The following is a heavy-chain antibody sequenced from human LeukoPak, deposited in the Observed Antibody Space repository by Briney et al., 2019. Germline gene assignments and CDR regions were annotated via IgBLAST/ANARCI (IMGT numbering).Heavy chain of an antibody. J-gene: IGHJ4*02. D-gene: IGHD6-19*01. CDR3: ARIAVAGRDRDY. Sequence: GGSLRLSCAASGFTFSSYSMNWVRQAPGKGLEWVSSISSSSSYIYYADSVKGRFTISRDNAKNSLYLQMNSLRAEDTAVYYCARIAVAGRDRDYWGQGTLVTVSS. CDR1: GFTFSSYS. V-gene: IGHV3-21*01. CDR2: ISSSSSYI.